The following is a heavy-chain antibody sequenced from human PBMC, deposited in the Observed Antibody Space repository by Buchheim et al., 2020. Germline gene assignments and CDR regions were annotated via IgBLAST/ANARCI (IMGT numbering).Heavy chain of an antibody. J-gene: IGHJ6*03. CDR1: GFTFNDYA. Sequence: EVQMLESGGGLIQPGGSLRLSCAASGFTFNDYAMSWVRQAPGKGLEWVSGISGSTGRTYDADSVKGRFTISRDSSKNTLYLQMNNLRAEDTAVYFCAKGRGPYYYYYLDVWGKGTT. CDR2: ISGSTGRT. D-gene: IGHD5-12*01. V-gene: IGHV3-23*01. CDR3: AKGRGPYYYYYLDV.